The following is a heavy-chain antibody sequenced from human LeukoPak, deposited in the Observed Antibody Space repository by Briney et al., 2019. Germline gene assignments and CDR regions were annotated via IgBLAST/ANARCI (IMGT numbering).Heavy chain of an antibody. D-gene: IGHD7-27*01. V-gene: IGHV3-11*04. Sequence: GGSLRLSCATSGFTFSDHYMTWIRQAPGKGLQTVSYIYKGGDTIFYADSVRGRFTISRDNAESSVYLQMNSLSAEDTAVYYCARGHWGLDYWGRGTLVTVSS. CDR3: ARGHWGLDY. CDR2: IYKGGDTI. J-gene: IGHJ4*02. CDR1: GFTFSDHY.